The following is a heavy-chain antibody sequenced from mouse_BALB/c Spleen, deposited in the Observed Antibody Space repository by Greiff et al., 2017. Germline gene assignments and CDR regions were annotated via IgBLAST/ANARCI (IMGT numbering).Heavy chain of an antibody. V-gene: IGHV1-14*01. CDR2: INPYNDGT. D-gene: IGHD2-4*01. CDR1: GYTFTSYV. J-gene: IGHJ3*01. Sequence: EVQLQQSGPELVKPGASVKMSCKASGYTFTSYVMHWVKQKPGQGLEWIGYINPYNDGTKYNEKFKGKATLTSDKSSSTAYMELSSLTSEDSAVYYCAPMITTGVFAYWGQGTLVTVSA. CDR3: APMITTGVFAY.